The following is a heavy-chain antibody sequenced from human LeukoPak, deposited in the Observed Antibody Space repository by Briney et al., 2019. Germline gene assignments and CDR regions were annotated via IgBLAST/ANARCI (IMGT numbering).Heavy chain of an antibody. J-gene: IGHJ1*01. CDR2: IYTSGST. CDR3: ARGRDYDFWSGDWYFQH. V-gene: IGHV4-61*02. CDR1: GGSISSGSYY. D-gene: IGHD3-3*01. Sequence: PSETLSLTCTVSGGSISSGSYYWSWIRQPAGKGLEWIGRIYTSGSTNYNPSLKSRVTISVDTSKNQFSLRLSSVTAADTAVYYCARGRDYDFWSGDWYFQHWGQGTLVTVSS.